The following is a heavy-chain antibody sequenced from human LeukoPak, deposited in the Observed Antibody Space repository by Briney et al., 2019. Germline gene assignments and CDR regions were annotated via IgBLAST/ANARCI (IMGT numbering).Heavy chain of an antibody. CDR2: IYYSGST. CDR3: ARRTYYYDSSGYYRAYYFDY. Sequence: PSETLSLTCTVSGGSISSSSYYWGWIRQPPGKGLEWIGSIYYSGSTYYNPSLKSRVTISVDTSKNQFSLKLSSVTAADTAVYYCARRTYYYDSSGYYRAYYFDYWGQGTLVTVSS. J-gene: IGHJ4*02. V-gene: IGHV4-39*01. D-gene: IGHD3-22*01. CDR1: GGSISSSSYY.